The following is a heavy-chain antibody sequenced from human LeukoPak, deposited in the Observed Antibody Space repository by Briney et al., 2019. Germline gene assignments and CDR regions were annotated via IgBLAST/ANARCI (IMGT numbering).Heavy chain of an antibody. CDR3: SRATVSHACDI. CDR1: GYSIRSGYY. Sequence: SETLFLTCAVSGYSIRSGYYWGWIRQPPRKGLEWIDSIYHSGNTYYNPSLKSRVTISVDSSKNQFSLKLTSVTAADTAVYYCSRATVSHACDIWGQGTMVTVSS. V-gene: IGHV4-38-2*01. J-gene: IGHJ3*02. D-gene: IGHD3-22*01. CDR2: IYHSGNT.